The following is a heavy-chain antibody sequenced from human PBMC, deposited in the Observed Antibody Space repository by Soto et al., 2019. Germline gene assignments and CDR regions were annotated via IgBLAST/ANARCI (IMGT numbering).Heavy chain of an antibody. J-gene: IGHJ5*02. D-gene: IGHD3-16*01. CDR2: IYYSGST. Sequence: QVQLQESGPGLVKPSQTLSLTCTVSGGSISSGGYYWSWIRQHPGKGLEWIGYIYYSGSTYYNPSLKRRVTISVATSKNPVSLKLSSVTAADTAVSSCARVGGINWFDPWGQGTLVTVSS. CDR3: ARVGGINWFDP. CDR1: GGSISSGGYY. V-gene: IGHV4-31*03.